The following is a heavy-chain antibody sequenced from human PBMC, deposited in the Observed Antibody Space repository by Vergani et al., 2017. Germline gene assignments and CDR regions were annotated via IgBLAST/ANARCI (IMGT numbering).Heavy chain of an antibody. D-gene: IGHD1-1*01. Sequence: EVELVQSGPEMRKPGESLKISCKGSEYSFGNYWIGWVRQMPGKGLEWMGIIYPADSDTRYSPSFQGKVTISADKSISTAFLQWASLKASDTALYYCARHTTYTDSWGQGTLVTVSS. J-gene: IGHJ4*02. CDR2: IYPADSDT. V-gene: IGHV5-51*01. CDR1: EYSFGNYW. CDR3: ARHTTYTDS.